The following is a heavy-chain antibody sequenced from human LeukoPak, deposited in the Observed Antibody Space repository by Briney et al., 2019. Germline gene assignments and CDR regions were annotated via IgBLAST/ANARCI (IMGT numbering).Heavy chain of an antibody. Sequence: SETLSLTCTVSGVSIRTYYWNWIRQPPGKGPEWIGYIYRGSTNYNPSFESRVTITVDTSKNQFSLKLSSVTAADTAVYYCARGGDYEIDYWGQGILVTVSS. J-gene: IGHJ4*02. CDR1: GVSIRTYY. CDR2: IYRGST. CDR3: ARGGDYEIDY. V-gene: IGHV4-59*01. D-gene: IGHD4-17*01.